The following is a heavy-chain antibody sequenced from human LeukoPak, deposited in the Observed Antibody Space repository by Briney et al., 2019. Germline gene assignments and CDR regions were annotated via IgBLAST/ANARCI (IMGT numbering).Heavy chain of an antibody. J-gene: IGHJ4*02. CDR1: GFTFSSYA. Sequence: PGGSLRLSCAASGFTFSSYAMSWVRQAPGKGLEWVSAISGSGGSTYYADSVKGRFTISRDNSKNTLYLQMNSLRAEDSAVYYCAKGGSGLRYYFDYWGQGTLVTVSS. CDR3: AKGGSGLRYYFDY. V-gene: IGHV3-23*01. D-gene: IGHD3-10*01. CDR2: ISGSGGST.